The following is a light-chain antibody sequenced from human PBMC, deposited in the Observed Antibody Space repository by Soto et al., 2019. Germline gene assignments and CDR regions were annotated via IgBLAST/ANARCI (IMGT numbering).Light chain of an antibody. CDR2: KAS. CDR1: QSINSW. CDR3: QQYSSYSFT. Sequence: DIQMTQSPSTLSAAVGDRVTITCRASQSINSWLAWYQQKPGKAPKLLIYKASRLESGVPSRLSGSGSGPEFTLTISRLHPDDVATYYCQQYSSYSFTFGPGTKVVI. V-gene: IGKV1-5*03. J-gene: IGKJ3*01.